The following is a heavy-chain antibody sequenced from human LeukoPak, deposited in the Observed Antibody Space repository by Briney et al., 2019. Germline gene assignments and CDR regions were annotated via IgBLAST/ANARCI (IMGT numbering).Heavy chain of an antibody. Sequence: TGGSLRLSCAASGFTFSTYSMNWVRQAPGKGLEWLSYISSGSSTIYYADSVKGRFTISRDNAKNSLYLQMNSLRDEDTAVYYCAKSSGWFLDYWGRGTLVTVSS. V-gene: IGHV3-48*02. D-gene: IGHD6-19*01. CDR3: AKSSGWFLDY. CDR2: ISSGSSTI. CDR1: GFTFSTYS. J-gene: IGHJ4*02.